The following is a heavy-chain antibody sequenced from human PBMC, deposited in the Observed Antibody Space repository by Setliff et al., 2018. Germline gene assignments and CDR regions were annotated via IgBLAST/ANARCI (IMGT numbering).Heavy chain of an antibody. Sequence: SETLSLTCAVYGGSFSGYYWSWIRQPPGKGLEWIGEINHTGSTNYSPSLKSRVTIAVDTSKNQFSLRLTSVTAADTAVYYCARGYCSSPSCFFAGWFDPWGQGTLVTVSS. CDR1: GGSFSGYY. J-gene: IGHJ5*02. CDR2: INHTGST. CDR3: ARGYCSSPSCFFAGWFDP. V-gene: IGHV4-34*01. D-gene: IGHD2-2*01.